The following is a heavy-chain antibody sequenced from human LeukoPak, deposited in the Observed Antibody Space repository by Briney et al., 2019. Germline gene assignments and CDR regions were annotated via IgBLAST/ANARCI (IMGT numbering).Heavy chain of an antibody. V-gene: IGHV4-59*12. CDR3: ARDRWGAYYQAYMDV. Sequence: SETLSLTCTVSGGSISSYYWSWIRQPPGKGLEWIGYIYYSGSTYHNPSLKSRLTISVDTSKNQFSLKLSSVTAADTAVYYCARDRWGAYYQAYMDVWGKGTTVTVSS. CDR1: GGSISSYY. CDR2: IYYSGST. J-gene: IGHJ6*03. D-gene: IGHD3-3*01.